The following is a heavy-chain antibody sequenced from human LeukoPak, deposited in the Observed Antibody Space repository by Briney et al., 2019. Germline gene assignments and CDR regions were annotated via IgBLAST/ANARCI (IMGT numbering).Heavy chain of an antibody. D-gene: IGHD3-10*01. V-gene: IGHV5-51*01. CDR3: ARRRGYGSGSYSFDY. Sequence: GESLKISCQGSGYSFTIYWIGWVRQMPGKGLELMGIIYPGDSDTRYSPSFQGQVTISADKSISTAYLQWNSLKASDTAMYYCARRRGYGSGSYSFDYWGQGTLVTVSS. CDR2: IYPGDSDT. CDR1: GYSFTIYW. J-gene: IGHJ4*02.